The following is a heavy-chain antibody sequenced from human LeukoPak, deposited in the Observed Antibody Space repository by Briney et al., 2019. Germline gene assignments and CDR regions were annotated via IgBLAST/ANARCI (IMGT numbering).Heavy chain of an antibody. Sequence: GGSLRLSCAASGFTFSSYGMHWVRQAPGKGLEWVAVISYDGSNKYYADSVKGRFTISRDNSKNTLYLQMNSLRAEDTAVYYCAKLGVASLNDYWGQGTLVTVSS. CDR1: GFTFSSYG. CDR2: ISYDGSNK. J-gene: IGHJ4*02. CDR3: AKLGVASLNDY. V-gene: IGHV3-30*18. D-gene: IGHD2-15*01.